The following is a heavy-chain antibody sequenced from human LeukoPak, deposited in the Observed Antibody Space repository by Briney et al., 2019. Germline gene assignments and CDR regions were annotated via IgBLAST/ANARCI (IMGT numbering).Heavy chain of an antibody. Sequence: ASVRVSCTASGYTFTGYYLHWVRQAPGQGLEWMGWVSPDSGGTNYAQKFQGRVTITRDTSISTAFLELSSLRSDDTAVYYCASRSGTTDDYWGQGTLVTVSS. J-gene: IGHJ4*02. CDR3: ASRSGTTDDY. CDR1: GYTFTGYY. V-gene: IGHV1-2*02. CDR2: VSPDSGGT. D-gene: IGHD4-11*01.